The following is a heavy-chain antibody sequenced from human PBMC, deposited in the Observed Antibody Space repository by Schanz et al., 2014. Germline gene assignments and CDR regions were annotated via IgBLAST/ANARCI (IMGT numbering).Heavy chain of an antibody. J-gene: IGHJ4*02. D-gene: IGHD6-13*01. CDR3: ASSGAGYSSSWDFDY. V-gene: IGHV1-69*02. CDR1: GGTFSTYP. Sequence: QVQLVQSGAEVKKPGSSMKVSCKASGGTFSTYPINWLRQAPGQGLEWMGRIIPIHGIVNYAQRFQDKVTITADTSTTTAYMDVSSLRSEDTAVYYCASSGAGYSSSWDFDYWGQGTLXTVSS. CDR2: IIPIHGIV.